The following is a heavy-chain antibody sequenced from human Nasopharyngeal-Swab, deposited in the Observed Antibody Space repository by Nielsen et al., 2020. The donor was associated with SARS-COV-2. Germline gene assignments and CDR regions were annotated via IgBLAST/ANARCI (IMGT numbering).Heavy chain of an antibody. CDR2: ISYDGSNK. D-gene: IGHD1-7*01. CDR1: GFTFSSYA. Sequence: GGSLRLSCAASGFTFSSYAMHWVRQAPGKGLEWVAVISYDGSNKYYADSVKGRFTISRHNSKNTLYLQMNSLRAEDTAVYYCARDLTGTGYYGMDVWGQGTTVTVSS. J-gene: IGHJ6*02. V-gene: IGHV3-30-3*01. CDR3: ARDLTGTGYYGMDV.